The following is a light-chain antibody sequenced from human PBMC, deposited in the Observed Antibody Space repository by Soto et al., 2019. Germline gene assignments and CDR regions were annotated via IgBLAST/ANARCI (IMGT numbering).Light chain of an antibody. CDR2: ETS. J-gene: IGLJ1*01. CDR1: SSDFGSYKF. V-gene: IGLV2-23*01. Sequence: QSVLTQPASVSGSPGQSVTISCTGTSSDFGSYKFVSWYQHHPGKVPKVIIYETSKRPSGVSDRFSGSKSGNTASLTISGLQAEDEADYYCFSFTSTNTHVFGSGTKPTVL. CDR3: FSFTSTNTHV.